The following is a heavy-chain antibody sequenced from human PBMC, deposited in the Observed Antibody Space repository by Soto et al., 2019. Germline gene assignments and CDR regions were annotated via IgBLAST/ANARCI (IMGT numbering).Heavy chain of an antibody. CDR3: WTSPGNWGFDY. V-gene: IGHV1-8*01. Sequence: WASVKVSFKASGYTFTSYDINWVRQATGQGFTRMGWMNPNSGNTGYAQEFQGRVTMTSDASITTAYMELSSLRSEYTAVYYCWTSPGNWGFDYWAMGTLLTVSS. D-gene: IGHD7-27*01. CDR2: MNPNSGNT. CDR1: GYTFTSYD. J-gene: IGHJ4*02.